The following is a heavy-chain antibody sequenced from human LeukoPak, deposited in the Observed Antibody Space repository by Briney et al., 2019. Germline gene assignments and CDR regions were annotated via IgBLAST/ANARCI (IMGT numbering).Heavy chain of an antibody. CDR3: ARDRYCSGGSCYPVDY. D-gene: IGHD2-15*01. CDR2: ISRDSDIR. J-gene: IGHJ4*02. Sequence: GGSLTLSCAASGFIFGRDSMNWVRQAPGRGLEWISYISRDSDIRYYADSVRGRFHISRDNARNSLYLQMNSLRAEDTAVYYCARDRYCSGGSCYPVDYWGQGTLVTVSS. CDR1: GFIFGRDS. V-gene: IGHV3-48*01.